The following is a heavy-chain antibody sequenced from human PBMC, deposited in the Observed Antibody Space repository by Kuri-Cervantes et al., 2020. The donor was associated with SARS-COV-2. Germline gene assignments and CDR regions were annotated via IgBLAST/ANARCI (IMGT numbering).Heavy chain of an antibody. V-gene: IGHV3-53*01. Sequence: GESLKISCAASGFTVSSNYMSWVRQAPGKGLEWVSVIYSGGSTYYADSVKGRFTISRDNSKNTLYLQMNSLRAEDTAVYYCARGSSGSYPLDYWGQGTLVTVSS. CDR3: ARGSSGSYPLDY. D-gene: IGHD1-26*01. CDR2: IYSGGST. J-gene: IGHJ4*02. CDR1: GFTVSSNY.